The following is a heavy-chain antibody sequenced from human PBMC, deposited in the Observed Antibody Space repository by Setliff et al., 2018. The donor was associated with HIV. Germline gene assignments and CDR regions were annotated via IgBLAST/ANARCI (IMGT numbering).Heavy chain of an antibody. D-gene: IGHD6-6*01. CDR3: ARRRDYSTVAPRPPNWFDP. V-gene: IGHV4-34*01. CDR1: GGSFSGNY. J-gene: IGHJ5*02. Sequence: SQTLSLTCAVYGGSFSGNYWGWIRQPPGKGLEWIGSISYSGSTYCKPSLKSRVTISVDTSKNQFSLKLSSVTAADTAVYYCARRRDYSTVAPRPPNWFDPWGQGTLVTVSS. CDR2: ISYSGST.